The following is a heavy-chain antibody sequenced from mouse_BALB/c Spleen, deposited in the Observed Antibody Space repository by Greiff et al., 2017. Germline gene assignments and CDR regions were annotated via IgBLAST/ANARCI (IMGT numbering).Heavy chain of an antibody. CDR3: ARAYYRYDAWFAY. Sequence: QVQLQQPGAELVKPGASVKLSCKASGYTFTSYWMHWVKQRPGQGLEWIGEINPSNGRTNYNEKFKSKATLTVDKSSSTAYMQLSSLTSEDSAVYYCARAYYRYDAWFAYWGQGTLVTVSA. D-gene: IGHD2-14*01. J-gene: IGHJ3*01. CDR2: INPSNGRT. V-gene: IGHV1S81*02. CDR1: GYTFTSYW.